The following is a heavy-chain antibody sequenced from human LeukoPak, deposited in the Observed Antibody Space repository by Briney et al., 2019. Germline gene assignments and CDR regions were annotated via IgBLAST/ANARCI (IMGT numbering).Heavy chain of an antibody. D-gene: IGHD3-3*01. Sequence: PGGSLRLSCTASGFTFGDYAMSWVRQAPGKGLEWVGFTRSKAYGGTTEYAASVKGRFTISRDDSKSIAYLQMNSLKTEDTAVYYCTRDGEDDFWSGYYFDYWGQGTLVTVSS. J-gene: IGHJ4*02. CDR3: TRDGEDDFWSGYYFDY. CDR2: TRSKAYGGTT. V-gene: IGHV3-49*04. CDR1: GFTFGDYA.